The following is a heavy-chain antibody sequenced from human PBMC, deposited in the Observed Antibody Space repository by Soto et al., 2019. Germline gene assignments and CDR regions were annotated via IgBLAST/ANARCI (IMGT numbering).Heavy chain of an antibody. CDR1: GWSFSGYC. D-gene: IGHD3-10*01. CDR2: INHSGST. J-gene: IGHJ4*02. Sequence: SETLSLTCAVYGWSFSGYCRRWIRQAPGKGLGWIGEINHSGSTNYNPTLKSRVAIAVDTSKNEFALKLSSVSAADTAVYYCAIGIGRNYDGSGRDFLSHWGQGTLVTVSS. V-gene: IGHV4-34*01. CDR3: AIGIGRNYDGSGRDFLSH.